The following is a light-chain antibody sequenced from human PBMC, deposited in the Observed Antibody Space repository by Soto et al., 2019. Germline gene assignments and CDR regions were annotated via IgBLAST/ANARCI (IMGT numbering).Light chain of an antibody. J-gene: IGKJ2*01. CDR2: TLS. CDR1: QSLLYSDNGNIY. V-gene: IGKV2-40*01. Sequence: DIVMTQTPLSLPVTPGEPASISCRSSQSLLYSDNGNIYLDWYLQKPGQSPQLLIYTLSYRAYGVPDRFSGSGSGTDFTLKISRVEAEDVGVYYCIQRIAFPFTFGQGTKLQ. CDR3: IQRIAFPFT.